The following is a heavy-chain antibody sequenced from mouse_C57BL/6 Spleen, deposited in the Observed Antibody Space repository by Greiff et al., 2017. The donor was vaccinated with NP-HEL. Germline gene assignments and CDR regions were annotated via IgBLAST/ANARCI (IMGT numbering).Heavy chain of an antibody. Sequence: VQLQQSGAELVKPGASVKISCKASGYAFSSYWMNWVKQRPGKGLEWIGQIYPGDGDTNYNGKFKGKATLTAEKSSSTAYMQLSSLTSEDSAVYFCARPYYPYWYFDVWGTGTTVTVSS. V-gene: IGHV1-80*01. CDR1: GYAFSSYW. CDR2: IYPGDGDT. D-gene: IGHD1-1*01. CDR3: ARPYYPYWYFDV. J-gene: IGHJ1*03.